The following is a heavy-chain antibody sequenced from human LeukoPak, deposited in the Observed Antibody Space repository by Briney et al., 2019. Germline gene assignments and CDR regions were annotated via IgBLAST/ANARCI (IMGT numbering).Heavy chain of an antibody. V-gene: IGHV4-34*01. D-gene: IGHD2-15*01. CDR2: INHSGST. CDR3: ARRGYCSGGSCYSFDY. J-gene: IGHJ4*02. CDR1: GGSFNGYY. Sequence: SETLSLTCAVHGGSFNGYYWNWIRQPPGKGLEWIGEINHSGSTNYNPSLKSRVTILVDTSKNQFSLRLSSVTAADTAIYYCARRGYCSGGSCYSFDYWGQGTLVTVSS.